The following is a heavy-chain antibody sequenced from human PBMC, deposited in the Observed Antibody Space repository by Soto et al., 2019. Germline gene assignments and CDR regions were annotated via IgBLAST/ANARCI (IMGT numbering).Heavy chain of an antibody. Sequence: SVKVSCKASGYTFTSYAMHWVRQAPGQRLEWMGWINAGNGNTKYSQKFQGRVTITRDTSASTAYMELSSLRSEDTAVYYCARDLARRSLVHYYYYYMDVWGKGTTVTVSS. J-gene: IGHJ6*03. CDR2: INAGNGNT. CDR3: ARDLARRSLVHYYYYYMDV. CDR1: GYTFTSYA. D-gene: IGHD6-6*01. V-gene: IGHV1-3*01.